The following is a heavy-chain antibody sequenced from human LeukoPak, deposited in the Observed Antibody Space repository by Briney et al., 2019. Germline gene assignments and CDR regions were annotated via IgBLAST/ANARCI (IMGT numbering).Heavy chain of an antibody. CDR3: AGSRSSGYYYFDY. V-gene: IGHV4-39*01. CDR1: GGSISSSSYY. J-gene: IGHJ4*02. Sequence: SSETLSLTCTVSGGSISSSSYYWGWIRQPPGKGLEWIGSIYYSRSTYYNPSLKSRVTISVDTSKNQFSLKLSSVTAADTAVYYCAGSRSSGYYYFDYWGQGTLVTVSS. D-gene: IGHD3-22*01. CDR2: IYYSRST.